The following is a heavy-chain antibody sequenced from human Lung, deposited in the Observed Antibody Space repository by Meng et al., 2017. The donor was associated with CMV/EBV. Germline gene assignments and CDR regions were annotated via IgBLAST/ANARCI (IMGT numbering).Heavy chain of an antibody. CDR1: GLTFSAYT. D-gene: IGHD2-2*01. J-gene: IGHJ6*02. Sequence: GESLKISCAASGLTFSAYTLHWVRQAPGKGLEWVALITCDGSSTYYADSVNGRFTISRDNSKNSLYLQMNSLRPEDTATYYCGGGRRTSYYHIIDVDVWGQGTMVTVSS. CDR3: GGGRRTSYYHIIDVDV. V-gene: IGHV3-30*04. CDR2: ITCDGSST.